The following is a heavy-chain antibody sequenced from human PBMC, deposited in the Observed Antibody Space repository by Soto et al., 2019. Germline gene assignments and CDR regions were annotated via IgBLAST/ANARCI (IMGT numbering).Heavy chain of an antibody. J-gene: IGHJ4*01. CDR3: ARRRPGIAVAFHYFDY. CDR2: ISYDGSNK. Sequence: QVQLVESGGGVVQPGRSLRLSCAASGFTFSSYAMHWVRQAPGKGLEWVAVISYDGSNKYYAESVKGRFTISRDNSKNTLYLQMNSLRAEDTAVYYCARRRPGIAVAFHYFDYWGHGTLVTVSS. D-gene: IGHD6-19*01. CDR1: GFTFSSYA. V-gene: IGHV3-30-3*01.